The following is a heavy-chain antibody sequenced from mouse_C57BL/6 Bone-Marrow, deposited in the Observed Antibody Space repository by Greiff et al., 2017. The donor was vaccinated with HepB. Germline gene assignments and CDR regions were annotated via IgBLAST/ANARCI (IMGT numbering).Heavy chain of an antibody. Sequence: QVQLQQPGAELVMPGASVKLSCKASGYTFTSYWMHWVKQRPGQGLEWIGEIDPSDSYTNYNQKFKGKSTLTVDKSSSTAYMQLSSLTSEDSAVYYCARDYYDWYFDYWGQGTTLTVSS. D-gene: IGHD1-1*01. V-gene: IGHV1-69*01. CDR3: ARDYYDWYFDY. CDR2: IDPSDSYT. CDR1: GYTFTSYW. J-gene: IGHJ2*01.